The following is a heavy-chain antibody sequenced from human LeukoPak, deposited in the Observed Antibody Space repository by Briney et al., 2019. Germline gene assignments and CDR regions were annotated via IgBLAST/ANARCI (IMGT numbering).Heavy chain of an antibody. J-gene: IGHJ6*03. CDR1: GGTFSRYA. D-gene: IGHD2-2*02. CDR2: IIPIFGTA. CDR3: ARSAGPVVVPAAIGASGHYYYMDV. V-gene: IGHV1-69*05. Sequence: SVKVPCKAPGGTFSRYAISWVRRAPGQGLEWMGGIIPIFGTANYAQKFQGRVTITTDEPTSTAYMDLSSLRSEDSAVYYCARSAGPVVVPAAIGASGHYYYMDVWDKGTTVTVSS.